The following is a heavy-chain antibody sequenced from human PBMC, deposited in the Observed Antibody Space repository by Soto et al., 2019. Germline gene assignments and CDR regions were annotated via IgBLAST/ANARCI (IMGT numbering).Heavy chain of an antibody. CDR2: IYYSGNA. Sequence: SATLSLTCTVSGGSISSAYWSWIRQPPGKRLEWIGYIYYSGNANYNPSLKSRVTVSVDTSKNQFSLKLSSVTAADTAVYYCARENDYGNKGIDYWGQGTLVTVSS. D-gene: IGHD4-17*01. CDR1: GGSISSAY. V-gene: IGHV4-59*01. CDR3: ARENDYGNKGIDY. J-gene: IGHJ4*02.